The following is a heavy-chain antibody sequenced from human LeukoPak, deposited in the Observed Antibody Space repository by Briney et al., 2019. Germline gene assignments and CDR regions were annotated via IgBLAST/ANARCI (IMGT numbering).Heavy chain of an antibody. CDR3: ARGNKGTPLYY. V-gene: IGHV3-20*01. D-gene: IGHD1/OR15-1a*01. J-gene: IGHJ4*02. Sequence: PGGSLRLSCAASGFTFSSYAMSWVRQAPGKGLEWVSGINWNGGSTGYADSVKGRFTISRDNAKNSLYLQMNSLRAEDTALYHCARGNKGTPLYYWGQGTLVTVSS. CDR1: GFTFSSYA. CDR2: INWNGGST.